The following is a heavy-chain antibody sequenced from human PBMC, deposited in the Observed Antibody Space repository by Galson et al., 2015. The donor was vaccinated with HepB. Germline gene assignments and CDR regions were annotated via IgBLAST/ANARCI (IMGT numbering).Heavy chain of an antibody. D-gene: IGHD3-22*01. CDR2: IYSGGST. Sequence: SLRLSCAASGFTFSSYGMHWVRQAPGKGLEWVSVIYSGGSTYYADSVKGRFTISRDNSKNTLYLQMNSLRAEDTAVYYCARSGSGYYSAPPDYWGQGTLVTVSS. CDR1: GFTFSSYG. V-gene: IGHV3-NL1*01. CDR3: ARSGSGYYSAPPDY. J-gene: IGHJ4*02.